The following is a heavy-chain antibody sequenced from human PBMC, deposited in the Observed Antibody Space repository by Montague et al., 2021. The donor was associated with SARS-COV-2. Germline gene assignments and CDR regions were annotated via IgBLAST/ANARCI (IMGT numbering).Heavy chain of an antibody. V-gene: IGHV4-4*07. CDR3: AGGSGIINFYNPGMDV. J-gene: IGHJ6*02. CDR2: IYTSGTT. D-gene: IGHD3-10*01. Sequence: SETRSLTCTVSGGSISSYYWSWIRQPAGKGLEWIERIYTSGTTNYNPSLKSRVTMSVDTSKNQFSLKLSSVTAADTAVYYCAGGSGIINFYNPGMDVWGQGTTVTVSS. CDR1: GGSISSYY.